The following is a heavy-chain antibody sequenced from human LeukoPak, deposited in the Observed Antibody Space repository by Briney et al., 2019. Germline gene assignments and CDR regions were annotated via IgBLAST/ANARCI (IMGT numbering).Heavy chain of an antibody. CDR2: INPSGGST. CDR3: GRVLQSDLYFDY. CDR1: GYTFTSYY. V-gene: IGHV1-46*01. Sequence: ASVKVSCKASGYTFTSYYMHWVRQAPGQGLEWMGIINPSGGSTSYAQKFQGRVTMTRDMSTSTVYMELSSLRSEDTAEYYCGRVLQSDLYFDYWGQGTLVTVSS. J-gene: IGHJ4*02.